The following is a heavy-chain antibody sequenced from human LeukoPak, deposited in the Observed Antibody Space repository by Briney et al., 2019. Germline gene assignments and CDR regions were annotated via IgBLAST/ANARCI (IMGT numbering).Heavy chain of an antibody. V-gene: IGHV4-59*01. D-gene: IGHD3-16*01. CDR3: TRGAGWLIEY. J-gene: IGHJ4*02. Sequence: PSETLSLTCTVSDDSISDYYRGWIRQPPGKGLEWIGYIHNSGTSTYNLSLRSRVTISADTSKNQFSLKLNSMTTTDTAVYYCTRGAGWLIEYWGQGILVTVSS. CDR1: DDSISDYY. CDR2: IHNSGTS.